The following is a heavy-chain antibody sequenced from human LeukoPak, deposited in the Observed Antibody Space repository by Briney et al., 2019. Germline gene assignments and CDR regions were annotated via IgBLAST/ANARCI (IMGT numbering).Heavy chain of an antibody. Sequence: GGSLRLSCAASGFTFSSYGMHWVRQAPGKGLEWVAVISYDGSNKYYADSVKGRFTIPRDNSKNTLYLQMNSLRAEDTAVYYCASSSSFDYWGQGTLVTVSS. CDR3: ASSSSFDY. J-gene: IGHJ4*02. CDR1: GFTFSSYG. D-gene: IGHD6-6*01. V-gene: IGHV3-30*03. CDR2: ISYDGSNK.